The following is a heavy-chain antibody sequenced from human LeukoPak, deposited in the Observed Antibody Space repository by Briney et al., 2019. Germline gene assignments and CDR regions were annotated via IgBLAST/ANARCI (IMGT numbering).Heavy chain of an antibody. J-gene: IGHJ4*02. CDR2: IKQDGSEK. V-gene: IGHV3-7*01. CDR1: GFTFSSYW. D-gene: IGHD1-14*01. CDR3: ARNQRRLDY. Sequence: GGSLRLSCAAPGFTFSSYWMSWVRQAPGKGLEWVANIKQDGSEKYYVDSVKGRFTISRDNAKNSLYLQVNSLRAEDTAVYYCARNQRRLDYWGQGTLVTVSS.